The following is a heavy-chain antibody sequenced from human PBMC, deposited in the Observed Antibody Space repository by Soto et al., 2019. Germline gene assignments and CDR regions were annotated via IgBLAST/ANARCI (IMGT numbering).Heavy chain of an antibody. D-gene: IGHD5-18*01. V-gene: IGHV3-21*01. Sequence: EVQLVESGGGLVKPGGSLRLSCAASGFTFRSYSMNWVRQAPGKGLEWVSSISSSSSYIYYADSVKGRFTISRDTAKNSLYLQMNSLRAEDTAVYYCARDQPGYSYGYGLGYWGQGTLVTVSS. CDR2: ISSSSSYI. J-gene: IGHJ4*02. CDR1: GFTFRSYS. CDR3: ARDQPGYSYGYGLGY.